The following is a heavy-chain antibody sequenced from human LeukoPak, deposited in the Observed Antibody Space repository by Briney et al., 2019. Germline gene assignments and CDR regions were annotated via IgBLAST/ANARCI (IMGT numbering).Heavy chain of an antibody. CDR3: AKDQDYGDI. V-gene: IGHV1-46*01. CDR2: INPSGGT. CDR1: GYTFSMYN. Sequence: ASVKVSCKASGYTFSMYNMHWVRQAPGQGLEWMGIINPSGGTSYAQKLQGRITMTRDTSTSTLYMELSSLRSEDTAVYYCAKDQDYGDIWGQGTMVTVSS. D-gene: IGHD4-17*01. J-gene: IGHJ3*02.